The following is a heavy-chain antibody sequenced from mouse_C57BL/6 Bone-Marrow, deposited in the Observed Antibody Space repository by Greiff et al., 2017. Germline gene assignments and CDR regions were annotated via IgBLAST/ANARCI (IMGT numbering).Heavy chain of an antibody. CDR2: INPNNGGT. D-gene: IGHD2-1*01. CDR3: ARGYYYGNYPYYFDY. J-gene: IGHJ2*01. V-gene: IGHV1-26*01. CDR1: GYTFTDYY. Sequence: EVKLQQSGPELVKPGASVKISCKASGYTFTDYYMNWVKQSHGKSLEWIGDINPNNGGTSYNQKFKGKATLTVDKSSSTAYMELRSLTSEDSAVYYCARGYYYGNYPYYFDYWGQGTTLTVSS.